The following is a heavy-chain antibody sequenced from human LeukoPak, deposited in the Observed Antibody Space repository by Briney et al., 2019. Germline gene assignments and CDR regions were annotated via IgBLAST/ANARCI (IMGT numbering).Heavy chain of an antibody. CDR3: ARGYDILTGYYPDAFDI. V-gene: IGHV1-3*03. CDR2: INAGNGNT. D-gene: IGHD3-9*01. Sequence: GASVKVSCKASGYTFTSYAMHWVRQAPGQRLEWMGWINAGNGNTKYSQEFQGRVTITRDTSASTAYMELSSLRSEDMAVYYCARGYDILTGYYPDAFDIWGQGTMVTVSS. J-gene: IGHJ3*02. CDR1: GYTFTSYA.